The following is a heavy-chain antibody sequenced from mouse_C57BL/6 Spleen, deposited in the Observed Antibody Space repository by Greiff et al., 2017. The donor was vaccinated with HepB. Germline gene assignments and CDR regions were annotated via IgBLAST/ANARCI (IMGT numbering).Heavy chain of an antibody. CDR1: GFTFSSYT. CDR3: ARHCGPAQATIAY. D-gene: IGHD3-2*02. Sequence: EVHLVESGGGLVKPGGSLKLSCAASGFTFSSYTMSWVRQTPEKRLEWVATISGGGGNTYYPDSVKGRFTISRDNAKNPLYLQMSSLRSEDTALYYCARHCGPAQATIAYWGQGTLVTVSA. V-gene: IGHV5-9*01. CDR2: ISGGGGNT. J-gene: IGHJ3*01.